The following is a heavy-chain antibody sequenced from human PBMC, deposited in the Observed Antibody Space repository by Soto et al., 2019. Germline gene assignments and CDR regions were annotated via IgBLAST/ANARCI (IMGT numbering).Heavy chain of an antibody. Sequence: GGSLRLSCAASGFTFSSYAMSWVRQAPGKGLEWVSAISGSGGSTYYADSVKGRFTISSDNSKNTLYLQMNSLRAEDTAVYYCANGHSSGGFLDWFDSWAQGTLVTVSS. D-gene: IGHD6-25*01. CDR2: ISGSGGST. CDR3: ANGHSSGGFLDWFDS. V-gene: IGHV3-23*01. J-gene: IGHJ5*01. CDR1: GFTFSSYA.